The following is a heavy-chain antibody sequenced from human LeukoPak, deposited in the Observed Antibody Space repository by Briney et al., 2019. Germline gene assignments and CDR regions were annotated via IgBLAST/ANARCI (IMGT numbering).Heavy chain of an antibody. V-gene: IGHV3-74*01. D-gene: IGHD2-15*01. J-gene: IGHJ4*02. CDR1: GFIFSSYW. Sequence: GGSVRLSCAASGFIFSSYWMHWVRQAPGKGLVWVSRVNSDGSSTSYADSVKGRFTISRDNAKNSLYLQMNSLRAEDTAVYYCARSLGYCSAGSCLPFDYWGQGTLVTFPS. CDR2: VNSDGSST. CDR3: ARSLGYCSAGSCLPFDY.